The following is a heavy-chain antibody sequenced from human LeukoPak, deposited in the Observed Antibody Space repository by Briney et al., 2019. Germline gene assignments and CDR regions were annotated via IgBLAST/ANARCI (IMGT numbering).Heavy chain of an antibody. V-gene: IGHV3-23*01. CDR1: GFPFNSYW. CDR3: TKPPEAPSDY. J-gene: IGHJ4*02. Sequence: PGGSLRLSCAASGFPFNSYWMTWVRQAPGKGLQWVSAISDRGERTYYADSVRGRFTISRDNSKNTLYLQMNSLRAEDTAVYYCTKPPEAPSDYWGQGTLVTVSS. CDR2: ISDRGERT.